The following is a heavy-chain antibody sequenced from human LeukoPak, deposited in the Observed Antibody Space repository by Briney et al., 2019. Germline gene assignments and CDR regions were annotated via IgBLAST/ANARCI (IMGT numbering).Heavy chain of an antibody. D-gene: IGHD5-24*01. CDR3: ARDFNHGEMAH. J-gene: IGHJ4*02. Sequence: GGSLRLSCAASGFTFSSYAMSWVRQAPGKGLEWVSAISGSGGSTYYADSVKGRFTISRDNSKNTLYLQMNSLRAEDTAVYYCARDFNHGEMAHWGQGTLVTVSS. CDR1: GFTFSSYA. CDR2: ISGSGGST. V-gene: IGHV3-23*01.